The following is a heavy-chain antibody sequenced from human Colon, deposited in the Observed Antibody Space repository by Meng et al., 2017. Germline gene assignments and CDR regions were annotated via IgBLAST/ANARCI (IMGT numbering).Heavy chain of an antibody. CDR2: IKRRTDGETV. J-gene: IGHJ1*01. V-gene: IGHV3-15*01. CDR1: GFTFSDAW. Sequence: GESLKISCAASGFTFSDAWMSWVRQAPGKGLAWVGRIKRRTDGETVDYAAPVKGRFTISRDDSEDMLYLEMNSLKIEDTGVYYCTTDRVESTLLQFHHWGQGTLVNGAS. D-gene: IGHD1-26*01. CDR3: TTDRVESTLLQFHH.